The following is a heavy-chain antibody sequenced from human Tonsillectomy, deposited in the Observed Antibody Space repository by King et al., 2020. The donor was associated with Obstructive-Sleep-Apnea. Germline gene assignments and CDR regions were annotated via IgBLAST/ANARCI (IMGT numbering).Heavy chain of an antibody. D-gene: IGHD3-22*01. CDR2: ISAENGNT. J-gene: IGHJ4*02. CDR3: ARDARSGVILDY. V-gene: IGHV1-18*01. CDR1: GYTFTSYG. Sequence: QLVQSGAEVKKPGASVKVSCKASGYTFTSYGISWVRQVPGQGLGWMGWISAENGNTNYAQKLQGRVTMTTDTSTSTVYMELRSLRSDDTAVYYCARDARSGVILDYWGQGTLVTVSS.